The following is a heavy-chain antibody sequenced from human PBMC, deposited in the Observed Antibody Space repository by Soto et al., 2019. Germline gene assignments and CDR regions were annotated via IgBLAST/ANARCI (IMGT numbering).Heavy chain of an antibody. V-gene: IGHV3-23*01. J-gene: IGHJ2*01. CDR2: VSGSGGTT. Sequence: GGSLRLSCATSGFTFGASAIRWVRQAPGKGLEWISSVSGSGGTTYYADSVKGRFTISRDNSKNTLYLHINSLTAGDTAVYYCAKEVLDWYFDLWGRGTLVTVSS. CDR1: GFTFGASA. CDR3: AKEVLDWYFDL.